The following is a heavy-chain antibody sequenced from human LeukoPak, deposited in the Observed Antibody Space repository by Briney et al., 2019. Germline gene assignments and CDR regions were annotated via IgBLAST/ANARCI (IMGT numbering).Heavy chain of an antibody. D-gene: IGHD3-16*01. J-gene: IGHJ4*02. V-gene: IGHV3-48*04. Sequence: GGSLRLSCAASGFTFDVYGMNWIRQAPGKGLEWVSHISSGSSPKYYADSVRGRFTISRDNAKKSLYLQMNSLRVEDTAVYYCARGDDGAYWGQGTLVTVSS. CDR2: ISSGSSPK. CDR3: ARGDDGAY. CDR1: GFTFDVYG.